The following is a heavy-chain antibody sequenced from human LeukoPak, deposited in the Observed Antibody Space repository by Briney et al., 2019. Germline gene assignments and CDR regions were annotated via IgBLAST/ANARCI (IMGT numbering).Heavy chain of an antibody. CDR1: GYTFTGYY. J-gene: IGHJ4*02. CDR3: ARDKTIFGVVILND. D-gene: IGHD3-3*01. CDR2: INPNSGGT. Sequence: ASVKVSCKASGYTFTGYYMHWVRQAPGQGLEWMGRINPNSGGTNYAQKFQGRVTMTRDTSISTAYMELSRLRSDDTAVYYCARDKTIFGVVILNDWGQGTLVTVSS. V-gene: IGHV1-2*06.